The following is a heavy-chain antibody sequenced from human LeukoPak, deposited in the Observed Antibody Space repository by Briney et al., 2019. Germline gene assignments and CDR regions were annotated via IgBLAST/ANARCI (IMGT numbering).Heavy chain of an antibody. J-gene: IGHJ4*02. Sequence: SETLSLTCTVSGGSISSYYWSWIRQPPGKGLEWIGEINHSGSTNYNPSLKSRVTISVDTSKNQFSLKLSSVTAADTAVYYCAMGYYKDRWGQGTLVTVSS. CDR2: INHSGST. CDR3: AMGYYKDR. D-gene: IGHD1-26*01. V-gene: IGHV4-34*01. CDR1: GGSISSYY.